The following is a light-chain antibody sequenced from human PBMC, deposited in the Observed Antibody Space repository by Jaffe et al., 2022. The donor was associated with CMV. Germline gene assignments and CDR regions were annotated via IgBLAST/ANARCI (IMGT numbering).Light chain of an antibody. V-gene: IGLV1-44*01. CDR1: HSNIGSNF. J-gene: IGLJ3*02. CDR3: AVWDDSLKNWV. CDR2: SNY. Sequence: QSVLTQPPSASGTPGQRVPIPCSGSHSNIGSNFVNWYQQLPGTAPKLLIYSNYQRPSGVPDRFSGSKTGTSASLAISGLQSEDEADYYCAVWDDSLKNWVFGGGTKLTVL.